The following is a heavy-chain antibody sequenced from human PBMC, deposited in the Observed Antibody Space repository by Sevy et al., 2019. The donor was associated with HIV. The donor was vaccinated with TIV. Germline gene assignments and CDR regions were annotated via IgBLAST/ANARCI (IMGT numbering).Heavy chain of an antibody. CDR2: ISSSSSYT. V-gene: IGHV3-11*06. CDR1: GFTFSDYY. Sequence: GGSLRLSCAASGFTFSDYYMSWIRQAPGKGPEWVSYISSSSSYTNYADSVKGRFTISRDNAKNSLYLQMNSLRAEDTAVYYCARGELGDFWVYVWGQGTTVTVSS. J-gene: IGHJ6*02. D-gene: IGHD3-3*01. CDR3: ARGELGDFWVYV.